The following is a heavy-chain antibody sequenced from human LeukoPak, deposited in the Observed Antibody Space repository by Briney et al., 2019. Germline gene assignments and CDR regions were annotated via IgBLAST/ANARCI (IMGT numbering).Heavy chain of an antibody. CDR1: EFTFSSHE. D-gene: IGHD2-15*01. J-gene: IGHJ4*02. CDR2: ISSSGTTI. V-gene: IGHV3-48*03. CDR3: AKGAANYDY. Sequence: AGGSLRLSCAASEFTFSSHEINWVGQAPGKGLDWVSYISSSGTTIYYADSVKGRFTISRDNSKNTLYLQMNSLRAEDTAVYYCAKGAANYDYWGQGTLVTVSS.